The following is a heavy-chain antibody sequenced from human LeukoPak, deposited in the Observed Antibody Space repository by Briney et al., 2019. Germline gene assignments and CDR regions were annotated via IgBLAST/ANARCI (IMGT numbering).Heavy chain of an antibody. D-gene: IGHD6-25*01. J-gene: IGHJ4*02. V-gene: IGHV5-10-1*01. CDR1: GYXFTNYW. CDR2: IDPSDSDT. Sequence: GESLKISCNGSGYXFTNYWISWVRQMPGKGLEWMGRIDPSDSDTNYSPSYQGHVTISADKSVTTAYLQWRSLKASDTAMYYCARFDSTGWNVYWGQGTLVTVSS. CDR3: ARFDSTGWNVY.